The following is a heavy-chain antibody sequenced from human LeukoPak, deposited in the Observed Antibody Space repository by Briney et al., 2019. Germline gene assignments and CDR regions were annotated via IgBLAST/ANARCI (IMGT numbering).Heavy chain of an antibody. CDR3: ARHGDIVATIPFDY. J-gene: IGHJ4*02. V-gene: IGHV4-59*08. CDR2: IYYSGGT. Sequence: SETLSLTCTVSGGSISSYYWSWIRQPPGKGLEWIGYIYYSGGTNYNPSLKSRVTISVDTSKNQFSLKLSSVTAADTAVYYCARHGDIVATIPFDYWGQGTLVTVSS. D-gene: IGHD5-12*01. CDR1: GGSISSYY.